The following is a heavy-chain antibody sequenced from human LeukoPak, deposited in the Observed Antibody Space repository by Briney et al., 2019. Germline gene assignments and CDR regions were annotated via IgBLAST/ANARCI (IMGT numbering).Heavy chain of an antibody. CDR3: ARRLLTGYYEF. Sequence: GGSLRLSCAASGFTFSSYAMSWVRQAPGKGLEWVSALYSGDTTYYANSVKGRFTISRDNSQNMLYLQMNSLRAEDTAVYYCARRLLTGYYEFWGQGTLVTVSS. CDR1: GFTFSSYA. J-gene: IGHJ4*02. D-gene: IGHD3-9*01. CDR2: LYSGDTT. V-gene: IGHV3-66*01.